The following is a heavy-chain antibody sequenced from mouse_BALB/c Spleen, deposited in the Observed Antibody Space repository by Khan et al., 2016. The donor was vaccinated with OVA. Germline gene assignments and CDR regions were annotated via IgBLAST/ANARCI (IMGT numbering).Heavy chain of an antibody. CDR2: IFPGTGTT. J-gene: IGHJ3*01. CDR3: ARGYFGNYEFVY. V-gene: IGHV1S132*01. CDR1: GYTFTSYW. Sequence: QVQLKQSGAELVKPGASVKLSCKTSGYTFTSYWIQWVKQRPGQGLGWIGQIFPGTGTTSYNENFKGKATLTVDTSSSTAYMQLSSLTSEDSAVYWCARGYFGNYEFVYWGQGTLVTVSP. D-gene: IGHD2-1*01.